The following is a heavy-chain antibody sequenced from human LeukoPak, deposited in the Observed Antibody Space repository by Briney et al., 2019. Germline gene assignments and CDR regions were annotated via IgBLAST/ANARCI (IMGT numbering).Heavy chain of an antibody. V-gene: IGHV3-30*18. Sequence: GGSLRLSCAASGFTFSNYGMHWVRQAPGKGLEWVAAISYDGNNKYYADSVKGRLNISRDNSKNTLYVQMNSLRAEDTAVYYCAKDGAEQWLAYYFDYWGQGTPVTVSS. CDR1: GFTFSNYG. CDR2: ISYDGNNK. J-gene: IGHJ4*02. D-gene: IGHD6-19*01. CDR3: AKDGAEQWLAYYFDY.